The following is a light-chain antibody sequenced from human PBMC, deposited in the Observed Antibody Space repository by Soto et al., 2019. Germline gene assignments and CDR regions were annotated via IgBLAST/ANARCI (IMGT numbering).Light chain of an antibody. V-gene: IGKV3-11*01. J-gene: IGKJ4*01. CDR2: DAS. CDR1: QSVSTY. CDR3: QQRSNWPPFT. Sequence: EIVLTQSPATLSLSPGERATLSCRASQSVSTYLAWYQQKPGQAPRLLIHDASNRATGIPARFNGSGSGTDFTLTISSLEPEDFAVYYCQQRSNWPPFTFGGGTKVEI.